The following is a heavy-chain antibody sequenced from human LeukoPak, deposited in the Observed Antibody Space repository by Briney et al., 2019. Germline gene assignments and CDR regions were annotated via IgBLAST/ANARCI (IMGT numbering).Heavy chain of an antibody. J-gene: IGHJ3*02. D-gene: IGHD3-22*01. Sequence: ASVKVSCKASGYTFTINGISWVRKPPGQGLEWMGWINVYNGNTNYGQKFQGSVTMTTDTSTSTAYMELRSLRSDDTAVYYCASLEGSYYDSSGTDDFDIWGQGTMVTVSS. V-gene: IGHV1-18*01. CDR3: ASLEGSYYDSSGTDDFDI. CDR2: INVYNGNT. CDR1: GYTFTING.